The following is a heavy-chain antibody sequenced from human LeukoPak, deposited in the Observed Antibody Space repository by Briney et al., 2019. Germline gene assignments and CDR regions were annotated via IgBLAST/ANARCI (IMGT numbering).Heavy chain of an antibody. CDR1: GGSISSSSYY. V-gene: IGHV4-39*01. Sequence: PSETLSLTCTVSGGSISSSSYYWGWIRQPPGKGLEWIGSIYYSGSTYYNPSLKSRVTISVDTSKNQFSLKLSSVTAADTAVYYCARHSIAAHLIGRYGTWFDPWGQGTLVTVSS. J-gene: IGHJ5*02. D-gene: IGHD6-6*01. CDR3: ARHSIAAHLIGRYGTWFDP. CDR2: IYYSGST.